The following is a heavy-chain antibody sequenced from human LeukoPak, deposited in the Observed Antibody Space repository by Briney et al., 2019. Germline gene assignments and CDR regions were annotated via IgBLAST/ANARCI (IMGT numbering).Heavy chain of an antibody. CDR3: ARDSRITMVRGVITF. J-gene: IGHJ4*02. D-gene: IGHD3-10*01. V-gene: IGHV1-18*01. CDR2: ISAYNGNT. Sequence: ASVKVSCKASGYTFTSYGISWVRQAPGQGLEWMGWISAYNGNTNYAQKLQGRVTMTTDTSTSTAYMELRSLRSDDTAVYYCARDSRITMVRGVITFWGQGTLVTVSS. CDR1: GYTFTSYG.